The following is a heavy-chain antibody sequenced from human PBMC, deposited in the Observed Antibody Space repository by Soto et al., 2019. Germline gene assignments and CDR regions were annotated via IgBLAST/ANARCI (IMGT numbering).Heavy chain of an antibody. J-gene: IGHJ6*02. D-gene: IGHD1-26*01. CDR1: GFTFSNAW. Sequence: PGGSLRLSCAASGFTFSNAWMSWVRQAPGKGLEWVGRIKSKTDGGTTDYAAPVKGRFTISRDDSKNTLYLQMNSLKTEDTAVYYCTTDWRPYQTEHYYYGMDVWGQGTTVTVSS. V-gene: IGHV3-15*01. CDR2: IKSKTDGGTT. CDR3: TTDWRPYQTEHYYYGMDV.